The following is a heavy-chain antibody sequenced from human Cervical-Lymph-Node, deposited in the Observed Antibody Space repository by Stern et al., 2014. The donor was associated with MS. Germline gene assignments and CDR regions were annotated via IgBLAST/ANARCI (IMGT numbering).Heavy chain of an antibody. Sequence: VQLVGSGAEVPKPGSSVKLSCKASGGTFSKFPSSWVRQAPGQGLEWMGGIFPGFVTPTCAQEFRGRVTIPADVSTSTVYMELSSLRSDDTAVYYCALSSETSDRWYSLGYDLWGQGTLVTVSS. CDR1: GGTFSKFP. CDR2: IFPGFVTP. V-gene: IGHV1-69*01. CDR3: ALSSETSDRWYSLGYDL. D-gene: IGHD6-13*01. J-gene: IGHJ5*02.